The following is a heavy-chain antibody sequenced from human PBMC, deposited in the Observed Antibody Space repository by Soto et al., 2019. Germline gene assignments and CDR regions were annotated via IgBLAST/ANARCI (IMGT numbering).Heavy chain of an antibody. J-gene: IGHJ4*02. Sequence: QVQLVQSGAEVKKPGASVKVSCKASGYTFTSYGISWVRQAPGQGLEWMGWISAYNGNTNYAQKLQGRVTMTTDTSTSTAYMELRSLRSDDTAVYYCARVLWPWLVMEGWDFDYWGQGTLVTVSS. V-gene: IGHV1-18*01. D-gene: IGHD6-19*01. CDR1: GYTFTSYG. CDR2: ISAYNGNT. CDR3: ARVLWPWLVMEGWDFDY.